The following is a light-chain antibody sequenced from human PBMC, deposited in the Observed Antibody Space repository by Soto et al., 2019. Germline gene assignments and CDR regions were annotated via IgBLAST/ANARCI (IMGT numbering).Light chain of an antibody. Sequence: EVVMTQSPATLSLSPGEGVTLSCRASQGIGYTSAWYQHKPGQAPSLLIYDTSTRATGGPARFSGSRSGPEFTLTINSLQSEDFAIYYCQPYSSWPRTFGGGTKVESK. CDR1: QGIGYT. V-gene: IGKV3-15*01. J-gene: IGKJ4*01. CDR3: QPYSSWPRT. CDR2: DTS.